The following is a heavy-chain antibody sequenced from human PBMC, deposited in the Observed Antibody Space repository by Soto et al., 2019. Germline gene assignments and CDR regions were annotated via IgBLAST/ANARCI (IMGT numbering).Heavy chain of an antibody. CDR3: ARADYGDYFVDP. V-gene: IGHV3-33*01. J-gene: IGHJ5*02. D-gene: IGHD4-17*01. Sequence: QVQLVESGGGVVQPGRSLRLSCAASGFTFSSYGMHWVRQAPGKGLEWVAVIWYDGSNKYYADSVKGRFTISRDNSKNTPYLQMNSLRAEDTAVYYCARADYGDYFVDPWGQGTLVTVSS. CDR2: IWYDGSNK. CDR1: GFTFSSYG.